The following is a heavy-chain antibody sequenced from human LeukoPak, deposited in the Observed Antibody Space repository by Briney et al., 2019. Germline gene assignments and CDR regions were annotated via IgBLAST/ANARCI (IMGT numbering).Heavy chain of an antibody. J-gene: IGHJ4*02. D-gene: IGHD3-22*01. CDR2: ISGSSGST. V-gene: IGHV3-23*01. CDR3: AKGYYYDSSGYYSILDY. CDR1: GFTFTTYA. Sequence: GGSLRLSCAASGFTFTTYAMSWVRQAPGKGLEWVSAISGSSGSTYYADSVKGRFTISRDNSKNTLYLQMNSLRAEDTAVYYCAKGYYYDSSGYYSILDYWGQGTLVTVSS.